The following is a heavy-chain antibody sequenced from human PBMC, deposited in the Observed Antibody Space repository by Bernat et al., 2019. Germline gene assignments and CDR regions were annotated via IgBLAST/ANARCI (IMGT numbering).Heavy chain of an antibody. CDR3: ARVGRITIFGVAIGADAFDI. CDR2: IKQDGSEK. CDR1: GFTFSSYW. Sequence: EVQLVESGGGLVQPGGSLRLSCAASGFTFSSYWMSWVRQAPGKGLEWVANIKQDGSEKYYVDSVKGRFTISRDNAKNSLYLQMNSLRAEDTAVYYCARVGRITIFGVAIGADAFDIWGQGTMVTVSS. D-gene: IGHD3-3*01. V-gene: IGHV3-7*03. J-gene: IGHJ3*02.